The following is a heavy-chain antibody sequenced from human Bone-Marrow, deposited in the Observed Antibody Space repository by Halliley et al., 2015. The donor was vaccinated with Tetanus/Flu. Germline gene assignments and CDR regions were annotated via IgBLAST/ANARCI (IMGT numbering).Heavy chain of an antibody. V-gene: IGHV4-4*02. Sequence: MGEVFPSGPTNSTPSPQSRVTMSADKSKGQFSLRLTSVTAADTAIYYCARARGQSSSRPPDFWGQGTLVTVSS. CDR3: ARARGQSSSRPPDF. D-gene: IGHD6-13*01. J-gene: IGHJ4*02. CDR2: VFPSGPT.